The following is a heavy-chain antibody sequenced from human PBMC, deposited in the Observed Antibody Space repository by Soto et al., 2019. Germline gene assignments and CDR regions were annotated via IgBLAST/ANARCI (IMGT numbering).Heavy chain of an antibody. J-gene: IGHJ5*02. V-gene: IGHV1-69*05. CDR3: ARDGGYSSSYGWFDP. CDR1: EGTFSSYA. D-gene: IGHD6-6*01. CDR2: IIPIFGTA. Sequence: QVQLVQTGAEVKKPGSSVKVSCKASEGTFSSYAISWVRQPPGQGLEWMGGIIPIFGTANYAQKFQGRVTITTDESNSIACMELSILRTANKDVYYCARDGGYSSSYGWFDPWGQGTMVTVSS.